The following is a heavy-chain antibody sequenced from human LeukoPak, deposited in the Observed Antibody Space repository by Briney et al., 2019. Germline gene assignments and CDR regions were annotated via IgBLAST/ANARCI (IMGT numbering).Heavy chain of an antibody. CDR3: ASGADIVVVVAATHYYYGMDV. CDR1: GGTFSSYA. J-gene: IGHJ6*02. CDR2: IIPIFGTA. Sequence: KVSCKASGGTFSSYAISWVRQAPGQGLEWMGGIIPIFGTANYAQKFQGRVTITADEPTSTAYMELSSLRSEDTAVYYCASGADIVVVVAATHYYYGMDVWGQGTTVTVSS. V-gene: IGHV1-69*01. D-gene: IGHD2-15*01.